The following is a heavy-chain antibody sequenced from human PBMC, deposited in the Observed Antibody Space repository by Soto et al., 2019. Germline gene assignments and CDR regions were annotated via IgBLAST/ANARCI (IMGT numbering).Heavy chain of an antibody. Sequence: PGGSLRLSCAASGFTFSSYAMSWVRQAPGKGLEWVSAISGSGGSTYYADSVNGRSTISRDNSKNTLYLQMNSLRGEDTAVYYCAKAVGGPLSVVVVVAATPNWFDPWGQGTLVTVSS. J-gene: IGHJ5*02. D-gene: IGHD2-15*01. CDR3: AKAVGGPLSVVVVVAATPNWFDP. V-gene: IGHV3-23*01. CDR1: GFTFSSYA. CDR2: ISGSGGST.